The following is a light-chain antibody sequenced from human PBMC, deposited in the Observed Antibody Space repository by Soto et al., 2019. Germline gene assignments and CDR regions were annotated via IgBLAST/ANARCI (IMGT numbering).Light chain of an antibody. Sequence: DIQKTQSPSSVSASVGDSVTITCRASQGVSGWFAWNPQQSAKAPKVLSFGASSLQSGVPSRFSDGGSGTDLTLTLSSLQPDDFRTYDCVQDSQLRYALGQGTMRE. J-gene: IGKJ2*01. CDR1: QGVSGW. CDR2: GAS. CDR3: VQDSQLRYA. V-gene: IGKV1-12*01.